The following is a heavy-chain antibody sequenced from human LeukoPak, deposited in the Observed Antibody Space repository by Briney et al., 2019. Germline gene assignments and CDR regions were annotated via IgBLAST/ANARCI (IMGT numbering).Heavy chain of an antibody. Sequence: GGSLRLSCAASGFTFRSYEMKWVREAPGKGLEWGSYISSSGGTIYYADSVKGIFTISRDKAKNTLYMEMNRVRAEDTAVYFCARDGVGASHDYWGQGTLVTVSS. V-gene: IGHV3-48*03. CDR1: GFTFRSYE. CDR2: ISSSGGTI. CDR3: ARDGVGASHDY. J-gene: IGHJ4*02. D-gene: IGHD1-26*01.